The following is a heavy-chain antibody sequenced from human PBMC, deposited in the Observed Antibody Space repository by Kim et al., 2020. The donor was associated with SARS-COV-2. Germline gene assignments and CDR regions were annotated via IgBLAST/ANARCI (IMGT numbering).Heavy chain of an antibody. V-gene: IGHV4-31*03. CDR1: GGSISSGGYY. CDR3: ARSRLRLKAFDI. J-gene: IGHJ3*02. D-gene: IGHD4-17*01. CDR2: IYYSGST. Sequence: SETLSLTCTVSGGSISSGGYYWSWIRQHPGKGLEWIGYIYYSGSTYYNPSLKSRVTMSVDTSKNQFSLKLSSVTAADTAVYFCARSRLRLKAFDIWGQGTMVTVSS.